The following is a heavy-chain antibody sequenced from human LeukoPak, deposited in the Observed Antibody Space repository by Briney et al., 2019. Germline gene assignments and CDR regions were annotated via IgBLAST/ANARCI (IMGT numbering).Heavy chain of an antibody. D-gene: IGHD6-13*01. J-gene: IGHJ5*02. CDR2: ISWNSGSI. V-gene: IGHV3-9*01. Sequence: GGSLRLSCAASGFTFDDYAMHWVRQAPGKGLEWVSGISWNSGSIGYADSVKGRFTISRDNAKNSLYLQMSSLRAEDTALYYCAKDSGSAAAGAFDPWGQGTLVTVSS. CDR3: AKDSGSAAAGAFDP. CDR1: GFTFDDYA.